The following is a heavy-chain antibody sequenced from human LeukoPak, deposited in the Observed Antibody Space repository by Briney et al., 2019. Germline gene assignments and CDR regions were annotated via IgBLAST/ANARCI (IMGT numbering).Heavy chain of an antibody. CDR1: GHSFTGYY. D-gene: IGHD1-26*01. CDR3: ARERTSGSYSWFDP. CDR2: INPNSGGT. Sequence: ASVKVSCKASGHSFTGYYMHWVRQAPGQGLEWMGWINPNSGGTNYAQKFQGRVTMTRDTSISAAYMELSSLRSDDTAFYYCARERTSGSYSWFDPWGQGTLVTVSS. J-gene: IGHJ5*02. V-gene: IGHV1-2*02.